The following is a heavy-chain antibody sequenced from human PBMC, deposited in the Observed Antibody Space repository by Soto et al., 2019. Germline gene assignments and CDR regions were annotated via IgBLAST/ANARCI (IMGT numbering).Heavy chain of an antibody. CDR2: ISGSGGST. V-gene: IGHV3-23*01. J-gene: IGHJ4*02. Sequence: PGWSLRLSCAASGFTFSSYAMSLVCQAPGKGLEWGSAISGSGGSTYYADPVKALFTISRDNSKNTLYLQMNSLRAEDTAVYYCAKEWATAFDYWGEGTLVTVS. CDR3: AKEWATAFDY. CDR1: GFTFSSYA. D-gene: IGHD5-18*01.